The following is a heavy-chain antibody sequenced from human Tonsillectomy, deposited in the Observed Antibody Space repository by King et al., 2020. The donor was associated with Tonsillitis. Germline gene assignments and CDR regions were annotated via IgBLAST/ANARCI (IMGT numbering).Heavy chain of an antibody. CDR2: IYYSGST. Sequence: LQLQESGPGLVKPSETLSLTCTVSGGSISSSSYYWGWIRQPPGKGLEWIGSIYYSGSTYYNPSLKSRVTISVDTSKNQFSLKLSSVTAADTAVYYCARRPGAAAHDYWGEGTLVTVSS. D-gene: IGHD6-13*01. V-gene: IGHV4-39*01. CDR1: GGSISSSSYY. CDR3: ARRPGAAAHDY. J-gene: IGHJ4*02.